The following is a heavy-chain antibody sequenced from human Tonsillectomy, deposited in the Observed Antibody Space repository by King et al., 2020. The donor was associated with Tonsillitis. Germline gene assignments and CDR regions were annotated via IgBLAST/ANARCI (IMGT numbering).Heavy chain of an antibody. V-gene: IGHV4-30-2*01. Sequence: LQLQESGSGLVKPSQTLSLTCAVSGGSISSGGYSWSWIRQPPGKGLEWIGYTYHSGSTYYNPSLRSRVTISVARSKNQFSLKLSSVTAADTAVYYCARGIAVVPAANYYFDYWGQGTLVTVSS. J-gene: IGHJ4*02. D-gene: IGHD2-2*01. CDR1: GGSISSGGYS. CDR3: ARGIAVVPAANYYFDY. CDR2: TYHSGST.